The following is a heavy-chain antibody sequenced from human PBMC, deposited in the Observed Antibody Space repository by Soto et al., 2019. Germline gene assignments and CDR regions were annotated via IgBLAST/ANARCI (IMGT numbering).Heavy chain of an antibody. V-gene: IGHV3-23*01. J-gene: IGHJ4*02. CDR1: GFIFSNYA. CDR3: EITSGLTVHGHDY. D-gene: IGHD6-19*01. CDR2: IGGNGADT. Sequence: PGGSLRLSCAASGFIFSNYAMSWVRQAPGKGLEWVSAIGGNGADTYYADSVKGRFTISRDNSKNTLYLQMNSMRAEDTAVYFCEITSGLTVHGHDYWGQGTLVTVSS.